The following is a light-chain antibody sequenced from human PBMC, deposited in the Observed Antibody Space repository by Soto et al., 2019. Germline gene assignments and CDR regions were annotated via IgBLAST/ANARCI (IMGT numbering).Light chain of an antibody. Sequence: LVLTQSPSASASLGASVTLTCTLSSGHSRYSIAWHQQQPEKGPRYLMTLSDAGIHNKGAGIPDRFSGSSSGAERYLTISSLQSEDEAEYYCQTWGTGYVVFGGGTKLTVL. CDR2: LSDAGIH. V-gene: IGLV4-69*01. J-gene: IGLJ2*01. CDR1: SGHSRYS. CDR3: QTWGTGYVV.